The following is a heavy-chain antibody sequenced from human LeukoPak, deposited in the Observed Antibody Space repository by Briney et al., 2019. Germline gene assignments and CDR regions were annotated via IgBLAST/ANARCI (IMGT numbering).Heavy chain of an antibody. Sequence: GGSLRLSCAASGLTVSSNDMSWLRQAPGKGLEWDSVFYSGGSAYYADSVRARFTISRDNSKHPLFLQMNTLRAEDTAIYYCTRAGPPDPYWGQGTMVTVSS. CDR2: FYSGGSA. D-gene: IGHD1-14*01. V-gene: IGHV3-53*01. J-gene: IGHJ3*01. CDR1: GLTVSSND. CDR3: TRAGPPDPY.